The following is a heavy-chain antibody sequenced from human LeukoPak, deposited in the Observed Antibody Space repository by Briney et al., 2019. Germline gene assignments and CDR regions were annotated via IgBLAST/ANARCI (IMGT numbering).Heavy chain of an antibody. D-gene: IGHD4-23*01. Sequence: PSETLSLTCTVSGGSISSYCWSWVRQPAGQGLEWIGRIYISGSSNYNVSLKSRVSMSVDTSKNQSSLKLGSVTAADTAVYYCAWAGGRNWFDPWGQGTLVTVSS. J-gene: IGHJ5*02. CDR3: AWAGGRNWFDP. V-gene: IGHV4-4*07. CDR2: IYISGSS. CDR1: GGSISSYC.